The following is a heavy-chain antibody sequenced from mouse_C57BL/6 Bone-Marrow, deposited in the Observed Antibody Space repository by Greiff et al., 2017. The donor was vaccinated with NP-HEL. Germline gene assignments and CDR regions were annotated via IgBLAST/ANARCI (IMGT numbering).Heavy chain of an antibody. J-gene: IGHJ3*01. CDR3: TGPLLSRAY. V-gene: IGHV6-3*01. Sequence: EVKLMESGGGLVQPGGSMKLSCVASGFTFSNYWMNWVRQSPEKGLEWVAQIRLKSDNYATHYAESVKGRFTISRDDSKSSVYLQMNNLRAEDTGIYYCTGPLLSRAYWGQGTLVTVSA. CDR1: GFTFSNYW. CDR2: IRLKSDNYAT.